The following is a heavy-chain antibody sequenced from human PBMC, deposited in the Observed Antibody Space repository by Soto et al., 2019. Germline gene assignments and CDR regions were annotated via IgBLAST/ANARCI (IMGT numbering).Heavy chain of an antibody. D-gene: IGHD3-10*01. Sequence: QVQLVQSGAEVKKPGASVKVSCKASGYTFTGYYMHWVRQAPGQGLEWMGWINPNSGGTNYAQKFQGWVPMTRDTSISTAYMELSRLRSDDTAVYYCARQRYEEYVAFDIWGQGTMVTVSS. CDR2: INPNSGGT. CDR1: GYTFTGYY. CDR3: ARQRYEEYVAFDI. V-gene: IGHV1-2*04. J-gene: IGHJ3*02.